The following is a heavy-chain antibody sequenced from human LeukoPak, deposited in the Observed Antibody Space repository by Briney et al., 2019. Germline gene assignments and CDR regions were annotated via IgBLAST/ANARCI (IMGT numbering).Heavy chain of an antibody. J-gene: IGHJ4*02. Sequence: ASVKVSCKASGYLFNTFGINWVAQAPGQGLEWMGWINTYTDKTNYPQRLQGRVTLTTDTSASTAYMDLRGLISDDTAVYYWATDGVSHHWSGGGCYSRYGGQGTLVTVSS. CDR1: GYLFNTFG. CDR3: ATDGVSHHWSGGGCYSRY. CDR2: INTYTDKT. V-gene: IGHV1-18*01. D-gene: IGHD2-15*01.